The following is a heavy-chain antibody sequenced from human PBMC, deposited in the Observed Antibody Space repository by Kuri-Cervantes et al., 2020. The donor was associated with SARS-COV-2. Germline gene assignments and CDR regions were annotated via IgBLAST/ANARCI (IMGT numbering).Heavy chain of an antibody. J-gene: IGHJ4*02. CDR2: ISGSGGST. CDR3: AREGDLALDY. CDR1: GFTFN. V-gene: IGHV3-23*01. Sequence: GESLKISCAASGFTFNMSWVRQAPGKGLEWVSAISGSGGSTYYADSVKGRFTISRHNSKNTLYLQMNSLRAEDTAVYYCAREGDLALDYWGQGTQVTVSS.